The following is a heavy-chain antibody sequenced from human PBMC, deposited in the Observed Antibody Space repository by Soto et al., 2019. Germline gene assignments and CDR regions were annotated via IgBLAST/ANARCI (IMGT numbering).Heavy chain of an antibody. J-gene: IGHJ4*02. V-gene: IGHV3-23*05. CDR1: GITFSSYA. D-gene: IGHD1-7*01. Sequence: GGSLRLSCAASGITFSSYAMSWVRQAPGKGLEWVSTAGSTSRNTYYAASVKGRFTISRDNAKNSLYLQMNSLRAEDTAVYYCARVTCDQLLGSLAYWGQGAPVTVSS. CDR2: AGSTSRNT. CDR3: ARVTCDQLLGSLAY.